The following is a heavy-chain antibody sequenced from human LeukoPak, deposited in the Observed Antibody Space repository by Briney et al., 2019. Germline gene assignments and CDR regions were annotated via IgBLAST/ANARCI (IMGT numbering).Heavy chain of an antibody. J-gene: IGHJ5*02. CDR1: GGSISSGGYY. D-gene: IGHD2-2*01. Sequence: SQTLSLTCTVSGGSISSGGYYWSWIRQHPGKGLEWIGYIYYSGSTYYNPSLKSRVTISVDTSKNQFSLKLSSVTAADTAVYYCARDFSPTVVIPAASRTDWFDPWGQGTLVTVSS. V-gene: IGHV4-31*03. CDR3: ARDFSPTVVIPAASRTDWFDP. CDR2: IYYSGST.